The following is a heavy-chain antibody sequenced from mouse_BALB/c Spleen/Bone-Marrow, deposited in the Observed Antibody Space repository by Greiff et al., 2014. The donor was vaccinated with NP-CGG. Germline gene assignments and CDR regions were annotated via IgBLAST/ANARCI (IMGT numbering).Heavy chain of an antibody. Sequence: ESGPGLVKPSQTVSLTCTVTGISITTGNYRWSWIRQFPGNKLEWIGYIYYSGTITYNPSLTSRTTITRDTSKNQLFLEMNSLTAEDTATYYCARYYGNYFDYWGQGTTLTVSS. V-gene: IGHV3-5*02. J-gene: IGHJ2*01. D-gene: IGHD2-1*01. CDR1: GISITTGNYR. CDR2: IYYSGTI. CDR3: ARYYGNYFDY.